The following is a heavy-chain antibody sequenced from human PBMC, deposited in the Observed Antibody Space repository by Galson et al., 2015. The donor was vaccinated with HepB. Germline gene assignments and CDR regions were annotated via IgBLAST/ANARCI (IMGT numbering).Heavy chain of an antibody. CDR3: ARPRPTISRSWYVGSWFDP. J-gene: IGHJ5*02. CDR1: GGSISSSSYY. D-gene: IGHD6-13*01. Sequence: SETLSLTCTVSGGSISSSSYYWGWIRQPPGKGLEWIGSIYYSGSTYYNPSLKSRVTISVDTSKNQFSLKLSSVTAADTAVYYCARPRPTISRSWYVGSWFDPWGQGTLVTVSS. CDR2: IYYSGST. V-gene: IGHV4-39*01.